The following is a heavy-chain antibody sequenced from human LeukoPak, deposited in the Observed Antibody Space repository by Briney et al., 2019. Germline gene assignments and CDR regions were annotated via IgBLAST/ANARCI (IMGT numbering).Heavy chain of an antibody. J-gene: IGHJ4*02. CDR3: ARGYYYDNSGYFDY. V-gene: IGHV3-7*01. Sequence: GGSLRLSCAASGFTFSSYWMSWVRQAPGKGLEWVANIKQDGSEKYYVDSVKGRFTISRDNAKNSLYLQMNSLRAEDTAVYYCARGYYYDNSGYFDYWGQGTLVTVSS. D-gene: IGHD3-22*01. CDR2: IKQDGSEK. CDR1: GFTFSSYW.